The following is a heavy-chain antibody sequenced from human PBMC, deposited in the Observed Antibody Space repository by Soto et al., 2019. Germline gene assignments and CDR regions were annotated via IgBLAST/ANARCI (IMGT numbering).Heavy chain of an antibody. CDR3: AKGDLDTSMTMAFDN. Sequence: QVQLVESGGGVVQPGRSLRLSCAASGFTFRSYGLHWVRQAPGKGLEWVAVISYDGRKTYYTDSVKGRFTISRDNFKKTLYLQMDSLRTDDTGVYYCAKGDLDTSMTMAFDNWGQGTLVTASS. CDR1: GFTFRSYG. V-gene: IGHV3-30*18. J-gene: IGHJ4*02. CDR2: ISYDGRKT. D-gene: IGHD5-18*01.